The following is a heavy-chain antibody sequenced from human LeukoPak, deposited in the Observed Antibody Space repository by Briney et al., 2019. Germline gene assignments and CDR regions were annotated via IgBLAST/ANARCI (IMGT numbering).Heavy chain of an antibody. CDR3: ASTGYCSSTSCYLSWFDP. V-gene: IGHV1-3*01. J-gene: IGHJ5*02. CDR1: GYTFTSYA. CDR2: INAGNGNT. Sequence: GASVKVSCKASGYTFTSYAMHWVRQAPGQSLEWMGWINAGNGNTKYSQKFQGRVTITRDTSASTAYMELSSLRSEDTAVYYCASTGYCSSTSCYLSWFDPWGQGTLVTVSS. D-gene: IGHD2-2*01.